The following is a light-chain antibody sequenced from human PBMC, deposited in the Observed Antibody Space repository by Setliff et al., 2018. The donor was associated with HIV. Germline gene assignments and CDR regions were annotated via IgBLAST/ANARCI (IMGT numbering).Light chain of an antibody. V-gene: IGLV2-11*01. Sequence: QSALAQPASVSGSPGQSITISCTGSSSDVGSYNYVSWYQQHPGKAPKLMICDVSKRPSGVPDRFSAPKSGNTASLTISGLQAEDEADYYCCSYAGSYNGGFGGGTKVTVL. CDR2: DVS. CDR1: SSDVGSYNY. J-gene: IGLJ3*02. CDR3: CSYAGSYNGG.